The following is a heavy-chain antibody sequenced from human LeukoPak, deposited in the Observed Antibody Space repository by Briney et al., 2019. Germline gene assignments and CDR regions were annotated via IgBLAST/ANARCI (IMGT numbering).Heavy chain of an antibody. CDR1: GSTFSTDA. V-gene: IGHV3-30*04. CDR2: ISDDGSKI. Sequence: GGSLRLSCAASGSTFSTDAMHWVRQAPGEGLEWVAVISDDGSKIYYADSVKGRFTISRDNAKNSLYLQMNSLRAEDTAVYYCARDLRFGGWYGGDYWGQGTLVTVSS. D-gene: IGHD6-19*01. CDR3: ARDLRFGGWYGGDY. J-gene: IGHJ4*02.